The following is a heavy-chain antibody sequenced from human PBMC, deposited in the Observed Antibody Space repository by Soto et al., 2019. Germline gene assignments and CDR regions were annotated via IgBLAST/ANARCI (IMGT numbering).Heavy chain of an antibody. V-gene: IGHV1-69*01. D-gene: IGHD3-10*01. CDR3: ARGDYYGSGSYYHNYFDY. J-gene: IGHJ4*02. Sequence: QVQLVQSGAEVQKPGSSVKVSCKASGGTFSSYAISWVRQAPGQGLEWMGGIIPIFGTANYAQKFQGRVTITANESTSTAYMELSSLRAEDTAVYYWARGDYYGSGSYYHNYFDYWGQGTLVTVSS. CDR1: GGTFSSYA. CDR2: IIPIFGTA.